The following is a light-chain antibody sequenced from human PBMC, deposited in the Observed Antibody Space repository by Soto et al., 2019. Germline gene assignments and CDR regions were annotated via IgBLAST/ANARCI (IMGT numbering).Light chain of an antibody. J-gene: IGKJ3*01. CDR1: QGISSY. CDR3: EQLISHPYT. Sequence: DIQLTQSPSFLSASVGDRVTITCRASQGISSYLAWYQQKPGKAPNLLIYAASTLQSGVPSRFSGSGSGTELTLTISSLQHEDFATYYWEQLISHPYTFGPGTRVDIK. CDR2: AAS. V-gene: IGKV1-9*01.